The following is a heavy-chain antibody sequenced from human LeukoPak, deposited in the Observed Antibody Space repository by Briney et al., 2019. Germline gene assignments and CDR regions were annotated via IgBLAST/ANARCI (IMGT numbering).Heavy chain of an antibody. Sequence: GASVKVSCKASGYTFTSYGISWVRQAPGQGLEWMGWIIAYNGNTNYAQKLQGRVTMTTDTSTGTAYMELRSLRSDDTAVYYCASGEGLLAPPHPPLTHDAFDIWGQGTMVTVSS. D-gene: IGHD1-26*01. J-gene: IGHJ3*02. CDR1: GYTFTSYG. CDR2: IIAYNGNT. V-gene: IGHV1-18*01. CDR3: ASGEGLLAPPHPPLTHDAFDI.